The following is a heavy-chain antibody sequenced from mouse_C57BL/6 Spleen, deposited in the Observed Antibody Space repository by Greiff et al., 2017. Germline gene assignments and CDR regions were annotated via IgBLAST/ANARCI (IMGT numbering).Heavy chain of an antibody. Sequence: QVHVKQSDAELVKPGASVKISCKVSGYTFTDHTIHWMKQRPEQGLEWIGSIYPRDGSTKYNEKFRGKSTLTADKSSSTAYMQLNSLTSEDSAVYFCARSDYYGSSPYYAMDDWGQGTSVTVSS. CDR2: IYPRDGST. V-gene: IGHV1-78*01. CDR3: ARSDYYGSSPYYAMDD. CDR1: GYTFTDHT. D-gene: IGHD1-1*01. J-gene: IGHJ4*01.